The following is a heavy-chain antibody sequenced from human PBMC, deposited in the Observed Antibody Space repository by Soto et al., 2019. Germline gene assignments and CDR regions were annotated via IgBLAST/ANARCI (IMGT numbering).Heavy chain of an antibody. D-gene: IGHD3-3*01. Sequence: GGSLRLSCAASGFTFSSYGMHWVRQAPGKGLEWVAVISYDGSNKYYADSVKGRFTISRDNSKNTLYLQMNSLRAEDTAVYYCAKSGPEWSLYYWGQGTLVTVSS. CDR3: AKSGPEWSLYY. CDR1: GFTFSSYG. CDR2: ISYDGSNK. V-gene: IGHV3-30*18. J-gene: IGHJ4*02.